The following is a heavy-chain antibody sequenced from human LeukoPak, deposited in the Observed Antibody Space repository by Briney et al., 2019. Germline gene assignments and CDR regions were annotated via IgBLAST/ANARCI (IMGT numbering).Heavy chain of an antibody. CDR1: GFTFSSYA. D-gene: IGHD1-26*01. V-gene: IGHV3-23*01. CDR3: AKDHTPRIGGVPDAFDI. Sequence: PGGSLRLSCAASGFTFSSYAMSRVRQAPGKGLEWVSAISGSGGSTYYADSVKGRFTISRDNSKNTLYLQMNSLRAEDTAVYYCAKDHTPRIGGVPDAFDIWGQGTMVTVSS. J-gene: IGHJ3*02. CDR2: ISGSGGST.